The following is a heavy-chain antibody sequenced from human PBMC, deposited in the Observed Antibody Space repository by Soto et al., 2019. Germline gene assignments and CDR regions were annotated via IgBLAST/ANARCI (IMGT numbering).Heavy chain of an antibody. Sequence: GGSLRLSCAASGFTFSSYAMHWVRQAPGKGLEWVAVISYDGSNKYYADSVKGRFTISRDNSKNTLYLQMNSLRAEDTAVYYCARVQWRQQLGRMRDYYYYYGMDVWGQGTTVTVSS. CDR1: GFTFSSYA. CDR2: ISYDGSNK. J-gene: IGHJ6*02. V-gene: IGHV3-30-3*01. D-gene: IGHD6-13*01. CDR3: ARVQWRQQLGRMRDYYYYYGMDV.